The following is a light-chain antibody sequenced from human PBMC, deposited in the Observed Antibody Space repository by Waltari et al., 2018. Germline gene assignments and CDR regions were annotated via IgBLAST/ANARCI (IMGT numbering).Light chain of an antibody. CDR2: GHD. CDR3: LSRDSSSTRV. Sequence: SSELTQDPAVSVALGQTVRITCQGDRLRRYYAIWYQQRPGQAPFLVLYGHDNRPSGIPDRFSGSTSGNTASLTITRAQAEDAGVYYCLSRDSSSTRVFGGGTTLTV. J-gene: IGLJ3*02. V-gene: IGLV3-19*01. CDR1: RLRRYY.